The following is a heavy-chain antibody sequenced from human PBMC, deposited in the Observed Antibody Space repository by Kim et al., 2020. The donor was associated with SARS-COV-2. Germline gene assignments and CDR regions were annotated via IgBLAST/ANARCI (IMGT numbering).Heavy chain of an antibody. CDR1: GFSFSSYG. Sequence: GGSLRLSCAASGFSFSSYGMSWVRQAPGRGLEGVSIISGSGGSTSYADSVKGRFTISRDNSKNRVDMQMNSLRVDDTAVYYCAKGVCGAYSGSSTCSMDV. V-gene: IGHV3-23*01. J-gene: IGHJ6*01. D-gene: IGHD5-18*01. CDR2: ISGSGGST. CDR3: AKGVCGAYSGSSTCSMDV.